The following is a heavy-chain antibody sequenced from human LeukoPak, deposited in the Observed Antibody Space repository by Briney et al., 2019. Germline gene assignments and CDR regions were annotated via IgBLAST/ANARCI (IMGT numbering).Heavy chain of an antibody. Sequence: GSLRLSCAASEFTFSTCSMAWVRQPPGKGLEWIGEINHSGSTNYNPSLKSRVTISVDTSKNQFSLKLSSVTAADTAVYYCARGGGGYRGLYYYYYGMDVWGQGTTVTVSS. D-gene: IGHD5-12*01. CDR3: ARGGGGYRGLYYYYYGMDV. V-gene: IGHV4-34*01. J-gene: IGHJ6*02. CDR1: EFTFSTCS. CDR2: INHSGST.